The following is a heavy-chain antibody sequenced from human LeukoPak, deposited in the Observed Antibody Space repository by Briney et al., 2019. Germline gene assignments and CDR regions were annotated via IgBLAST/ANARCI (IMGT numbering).Heavy chain of an antibody. D-gene: IGHD6-13*01. CDR2: IYTSGST. CDR3: ARDGSSGWYGWFDP. Sequence: SETLSLTSTVSGGSISSYSWSWTRQPAGNGLEWNGRIYTSGSTNFNPSLKSRVTMSVDTSKNQFSLRLTSVTAADTAVYYCARDGSSGWYGWFDPWGQGTLVTVSS. CDR1: GGSISSYS. V-gene: IGHV4-4*07. J-gene: IGHJ5*02.